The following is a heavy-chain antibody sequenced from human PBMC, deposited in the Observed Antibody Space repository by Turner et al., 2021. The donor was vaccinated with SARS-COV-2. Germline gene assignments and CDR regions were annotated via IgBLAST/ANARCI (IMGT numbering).Heavy chain of an antibody. CDR1: GDTFTNYD. V-gene: IGHV1-8*01. D-gene: IGHD3-16*02. CDR3: ARGMFRFGGVIVIPFDY. J-gene: IGHJ4*02. CDR2: MIPNSGNT. Sequence: QVQLVQSGAEVKKPGASVKVSCKASGDTFTNYDINWVRQATGQWLEWMGWMIPNSGNTGYEQNFQGRVTTTRNTSISTAYMELSSLRSEDTAVYYCARGMFRFGGVIVIPFDYWGQGTLVTVSS.